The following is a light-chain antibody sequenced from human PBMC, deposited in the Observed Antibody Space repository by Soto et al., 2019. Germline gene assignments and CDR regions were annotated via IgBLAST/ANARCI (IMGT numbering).Light chain of an antibody. CDR1: QSVSSSY. J-gene: IGKJ5*01. CDR3: QQYGNSPRT. Sequence: EVVMTQSPATLSASPGERATLACRASQSVSSSYLAWYQQKPGQAPRLLIYGASSRATGIPDRFSGSGSGTDFTLTISRLEPEDSAVYCCQQYGNSPRTFGQGTRLEIK. V-gene: IGKV3-20*01. CDR2: GAS.